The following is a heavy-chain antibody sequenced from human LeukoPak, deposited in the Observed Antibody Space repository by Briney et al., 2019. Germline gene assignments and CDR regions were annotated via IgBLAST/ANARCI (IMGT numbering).Heavy chain of an antibody. CDR1: GGSISSSY. CDR3: ARQGPLTTAVTTRTNPFDY. CDR2: IYYSGST. J-gene: IGHJ4*02. D-gene: IGHD4-11*01. Sequence: SKTLSLTCTVSGGSISSSYWSWIRQPPGKGLEWIGYIYYSGSTSYNPSLKSRVTISVDTSKNQFSLKLNSVTAADTAVYYCARQGPLTTAVTTRTNPFDYWGQGTLVTVSS. V-gene: IGHV4-59*08.